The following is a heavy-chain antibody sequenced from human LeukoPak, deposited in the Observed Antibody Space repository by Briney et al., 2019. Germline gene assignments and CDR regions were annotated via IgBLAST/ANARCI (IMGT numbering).Heavy chain of an antibody. V-gene: IGHV3-30-3*01. Sequence: GRALRLSCAASGFTFSSYAMHWVRQAPGKGLEWVAVISYDGSNKYYADSVKGRFTISKDNSKNTMYLQMNSLRDEDTAVYYCTKGLGSGNYFDYWGQGTLVTVSS. D-gene: IGHD1-26*01. CDR3: TKGLGSGNYFDY. J-gene: IGHJ4*02. CDR2: ISYDGSNK. CDR1: GFTFSSYA.